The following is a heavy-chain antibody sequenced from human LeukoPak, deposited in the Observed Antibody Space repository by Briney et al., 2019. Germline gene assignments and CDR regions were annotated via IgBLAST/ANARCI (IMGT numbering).Heavy chain of an antibody. J-gene: IGHJ4*02. CDR3: ARGRGRDGDNLTS. CDR1: GGSITSHY. D-gene: IGHD5-24*01. V-gene: IGHV4-59*11. Sequence: SETLSLTCTVSGGSITSHYWSWIRQPPGKGLEWIAYVYYSGTTNYNPSLRSRVSISVDTSKTQFSLKLTSVTAADTAVYYCARGRGRDGDNLTSWGQGTLVTVSS. CDR2: VYYSGTT.